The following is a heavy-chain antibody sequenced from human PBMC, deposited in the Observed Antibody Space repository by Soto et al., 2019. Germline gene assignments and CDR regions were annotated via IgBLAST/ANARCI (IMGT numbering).Heavy chain of an antibody. CDR2: IWYDGSNE. CDR3: ARDDIPGIAVSTYGMDV. J-gene: IGHJ6*02. Sequence: QVQLVESGGGVVQPGRSLRLSCAASGFIFSNFGMHWVRQAPGKGLEWVAVIWYDGSNEYYADSVKGRFTISKDNSKMTLSLQMNGLRAEDKAVYYCARDDIPGIAVSTYGMDVWGQGTTVTVSS. V-gene: IGHV3-33*01. CDR1: GFIFSNFG. D-gene: IGHD6-19*01.